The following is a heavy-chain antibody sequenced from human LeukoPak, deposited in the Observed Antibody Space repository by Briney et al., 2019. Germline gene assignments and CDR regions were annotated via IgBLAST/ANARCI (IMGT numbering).Heavy chain of an antibody. V-gene: IGHV3-53*01. CDR1: GFTVSSNY. CDR3: ARDHWYCSSTSCYSDY. Sequence: PGGSLRLSCAASGFTVSSNYMSWVRQAPGKGLEWVSVIYSGGSTYYADSVKGRFTISRDNSKSTLYLQMNSLRAEDTAVYYCARDHWYCSSTSCYSDYWGQGTLVTVSS. CDR2: IYSGGST. D-gene: IGHD2-2*01. J-gene: IGHJ4*02.